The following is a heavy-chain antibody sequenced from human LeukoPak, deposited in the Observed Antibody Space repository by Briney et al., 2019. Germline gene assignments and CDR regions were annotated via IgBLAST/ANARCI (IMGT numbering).Heavy chain of an antibody. V-gene: IGHV3-30*04. J-gene: IGHJ5*02. CDR1: GFTFSSHA. CDR3: ARGGRWQPFDP. D-gene: IGHD5-24*01. Sequence: PGRSLRLSCAASGFTFSSHAMHWVRQAPGKGLEWVAVISYDGSNKYYADSVKGRFTISRDNAKNSLYLQMNSLRAEDTAVYYCARGGRWQPFDPWGQGTLVTVSS. CDR2: ISYDGSNK.